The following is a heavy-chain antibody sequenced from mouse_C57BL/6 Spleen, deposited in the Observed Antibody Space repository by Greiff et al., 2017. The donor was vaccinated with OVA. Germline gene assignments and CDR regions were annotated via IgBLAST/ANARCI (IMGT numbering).Heavy chain of an antibody. Sequence: QVHVKQSGPGLVQPSQSLSITCTVSGFSLTSYGVHWVRQSPGKGLEWLGVIWSGGSTDYNAAFISRLSISKDNSKSQVFFKMNSLQADDTAIYYCARNANWEGDYFDYWGQGTTLTVSS. CDR2: IWSGGST. V-gene: IGHV2-2*01. J-gene: IGHJ2*01. CDR1: GFSLTSYG. CDR3: ARNANWEGDYFDY. D-gene: IGHD4-1*01.